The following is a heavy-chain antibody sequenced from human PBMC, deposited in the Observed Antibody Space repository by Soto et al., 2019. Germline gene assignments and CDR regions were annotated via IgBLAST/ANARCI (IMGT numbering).Heavy chain of an antibody. J-gene: IGHJ4*02. CDR2: ITSSSNYI. CDR3: ARVGHTTRIVAPGTGGDH. Sequence: PGGSLRLSCVASGFNLSDYTMNWVRQAPGKGLEWVSLITSSSNYIYYADSVKGRFTISRDNAKNSLFLQMNSLRAEDAAVYYCARVGHTTRIVAPGTGGDHWGQGT. V-gene: IGHV3-21*06. D-gene: IGHD6-25*01. CDR1: GFNLSDYT.